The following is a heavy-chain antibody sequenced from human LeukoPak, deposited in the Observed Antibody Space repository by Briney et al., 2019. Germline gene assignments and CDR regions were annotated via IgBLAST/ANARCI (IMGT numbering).Heavy chain of an antibody. CDR1: GFTFSSYA. Sequence: RGSLRLSCAASGFTFSSYAMSWVRQAPGKGLEWVSAVMGSGGSTSYADSVKGRFTISRDNSKNTLYLQMNSLRAEDTAVYYCAKFPGTTSPPDYWGQGTLVTVSS. V-gene: IGHV3-23*01. CDR3: AKFPGTTSPPDY. J-gene: IGHJ4*02. CDR2: VMGSGGST. D-gene: IGHD1-1*01.